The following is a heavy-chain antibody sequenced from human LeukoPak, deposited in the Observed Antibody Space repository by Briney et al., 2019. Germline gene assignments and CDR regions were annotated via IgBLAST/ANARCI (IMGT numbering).Heavy chain of an antibody. J-gene: IGHJ5*02. V-gene: IGHV4-59*01. CDR1: GGSISSFY. CDR2: VYYGGST. Sequence: SETLSLTCTVSGGSISSFYWSWIRQPPGKGLEWIGYVYYGGSTNYNPSLKSRVTIPVDTSKNQFSLKLSSVTAADTAVYYCARDSNGFDPWGQGTLVTVSS. CDR3: ARDSNGFDP.